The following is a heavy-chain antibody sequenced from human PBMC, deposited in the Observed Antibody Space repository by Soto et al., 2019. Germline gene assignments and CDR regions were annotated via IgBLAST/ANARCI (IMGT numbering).Heavy chain of an antibody. CDR2: IYHSGST. J-gene: IGHJ4*02. D-gene: IGHD3-22*01. Sequence: QLQLQESGSGLVKPSQTLSLTCAVSGGSISSGGYSWSWIRQPPGKGLEWIGYIYHSGSTYYNPSLKSRVTISVDRSKNQFPLKLSSVTAADTAVYYCARSPTYYYDSSGPSTYYFDYWGQGTLVTVSS. CDR3: ARSPTYYYDSSGPSTYYFDY. CDR1: GGSISSGGYS. V-gene: IGHV4-30-2*01.